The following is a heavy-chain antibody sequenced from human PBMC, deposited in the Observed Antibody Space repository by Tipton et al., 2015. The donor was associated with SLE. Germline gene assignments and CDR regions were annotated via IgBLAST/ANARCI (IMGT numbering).Heavy chain of an antibody. CDR1: GGSISSSTYY. V-gene: IGHV4-39*07. J-gene: IGHJ6*02. CDR2: IYYSGST. CDR3: ARGNDYYYYYGMDV. D-gene: IGHD1-1*01. Sequence: TLSLTCTVSGGSISSSTYYWGWIRQPPGKGLEWIGNIYYSGSTNYNPSLKSRVTISVDTSKNQFSLKLSSVTAADTAVYYCARGNDYYYYYGMDVWGQGTTVTVSS.